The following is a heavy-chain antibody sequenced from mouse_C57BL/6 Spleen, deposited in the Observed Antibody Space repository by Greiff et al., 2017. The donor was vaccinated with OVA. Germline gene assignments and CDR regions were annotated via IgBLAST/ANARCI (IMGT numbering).Heavy chain of an antibody. CDR2: ISSGSSTI. J-gene: IGHJ3*01. CDR3: ARYYGSAY. Sequence: EVQVVESGGGLVKPGGSLKLSCAASGFTFSDYGMHWVRQAPEKGLEWVAYISSGSSTIYYADTVKGRFTISRDNAKNTLFLQMTSLRSEDTAMYYCARYYGSAYWGQGTLVTVSA. CDR1: GFTFSDYG. V-gene: IGHV5-17*01. D-gene: IGHD1-1*01.